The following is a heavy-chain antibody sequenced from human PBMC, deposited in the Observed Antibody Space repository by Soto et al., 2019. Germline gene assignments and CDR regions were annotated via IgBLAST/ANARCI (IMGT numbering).Heavy chain of an antibody. CDR2: ISYSGNT. J-gene: IGHJ1*01. CDR1: GGSITTGGSY. V-gene: IGHV4-31*03. CDR3: ATNGGYYDGSGPKYFQY. Sequence: PSETLFLTCTVSGGSITTGGSYWNWIRQHPGKGLECIGYISYSGNTYYNPSLKSRVTISVDTSKNQFSLKLSSVTAADTAVYYCATNGGYYDGSGPKYFQYWGQGTLVTVSS. D-gene: IGHD3-22*01.